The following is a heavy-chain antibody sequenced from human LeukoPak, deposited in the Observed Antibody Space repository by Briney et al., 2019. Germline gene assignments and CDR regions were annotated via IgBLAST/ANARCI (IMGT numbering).Heavy chain of an antibody. J-gene: IGHJ3*02. CDR1: GFTFSNSW. D-gene: IGHD2-21*02. CDR3: ARDLDTYVILTAYDTFDI. Sequence: GGSLRLSCEASGFTFSNSWMTWVRQTPGKGLERVANIKTDGSEKHYADSVEGRFTISRDNAKNSLYLQMNSLRAEDTAVYYCARDLDTYVILTAYDTFDIWGQGTMVTVSS. V-gene: IGHV3-7*01. CDR2: IKTDGSEK.